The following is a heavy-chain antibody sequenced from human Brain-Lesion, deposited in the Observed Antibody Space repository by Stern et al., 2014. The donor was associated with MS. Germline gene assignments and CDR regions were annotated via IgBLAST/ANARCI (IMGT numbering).Heavy chain of an antibody. CDR1: GYRFTSNW. V-gene: IGHV5-51*01. D-gene: IGHD6-6*01. CDR2: IWPGDSVT. Sequence: EMQLVESGAEVKKPGESLKISCKGSGYRFTSNWIGWGRQMPGKGLEWMGIIWPGDSVTRYSPSFQGQVTISADKSISTAYLQWSSLQASDTAMYYCARRGDSSSSGFDYWGQGTLVIVSS. CDR3: ARRGDSSSSGFDY. J-gene: IGHJ4*02.